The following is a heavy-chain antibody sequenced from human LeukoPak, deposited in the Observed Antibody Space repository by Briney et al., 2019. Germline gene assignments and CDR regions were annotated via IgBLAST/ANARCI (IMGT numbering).Heavy chain of an antibody. Sequence: PGGSLRLSCAASGFTFSSYSMNWVRQAPGKGLEWVSSISSSSSYIYYADSVKGRFTISRDNAKNSLYLQMNSLRAEDTAVYYCAREMNYFNKAVAADYWGQGTPVTISS. CDR3: AREMNYFNKAVAADY. V-gene: IGHV3-21*01. J-gene: IGHJ4*02. CDR1: GFTFSSYS. CDR2: ISSSSSYI. D-gene: IGHD6-19*01.